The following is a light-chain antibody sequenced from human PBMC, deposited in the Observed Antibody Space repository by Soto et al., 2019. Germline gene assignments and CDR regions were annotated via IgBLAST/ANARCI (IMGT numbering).Light chain of an antibody. J-gene: IGKJ5*01. Sequence: DIQMTQSPSSLSASVGDRVTITCQASQDIDKFSNWYQQKPGKPPKLLIDDASNLATGVPSRFSGRGSGTDFTFTISSLQPEDVATYYCQQYDDLPITFGQGTRLQIK. CDR3: QQYDDLPIT. CDR2: DAS. CDR1: QDIDKF. V-gene: IGKV1-33*01.